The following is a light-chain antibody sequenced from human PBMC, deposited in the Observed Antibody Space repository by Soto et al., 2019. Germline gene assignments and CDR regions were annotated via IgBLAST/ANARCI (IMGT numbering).Light chain of an antibody. CDR2: ANS. CDR1: SSNIGAGYD. J-gene: IGLJ1*01. V-gene: IGLV1-40*01. Sequence: SVLRQPPSVCGSRGQRVPISCTGSSSNIGAGYDVHWYQQLPGGAPKLLIYANSNRPSGVPDRFSGSRSGTSASLAITGLQAEDEADYSCQSYDSSLSGFYVFGTGTKVTVL. CDR3: QSYDSSLSGFYV.